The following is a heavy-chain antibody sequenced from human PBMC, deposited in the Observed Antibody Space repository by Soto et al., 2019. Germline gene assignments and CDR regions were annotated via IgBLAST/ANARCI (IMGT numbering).Heavy chain of an antibody. CDR2: INAGNGNT. D-gene: IGHD4-17*01. V-gene: IGHV1-3*01. Sequence: GASVKVSCKASGYTFTSYAMHWVRQAPGQRLEWMGWINAGNGNTKYSQKFQGRVTITRDTFASTAYKELSSLRSEDTAVYYCARDHAYGIREYRGQGTLVIVSS. CDR1: GYTFTSYA. J-gene: IGHJ4*02. CDR3: ARDHAYGIREY.